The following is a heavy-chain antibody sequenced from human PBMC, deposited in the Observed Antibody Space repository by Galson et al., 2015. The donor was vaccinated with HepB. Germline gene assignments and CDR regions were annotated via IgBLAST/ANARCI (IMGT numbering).Heavy chain of an antibody. Sequence: SVKVSCKASGYTFTSYAMHWVRQAPGQRLEWMGWINAGNGNTKYSQKFQGRVTITRDTSASTAYMELSSLRSEDTAVYYCARGDYDILTGQFYYFDYWGQGTLVTVSS. D-gene: IGHD3-9*01. J-gene: IGHJ4*02. V-gene: IGHV1-3*01. CDR2: INAGNGNT. CDR3: ARGDYDILTGQFYYFDY. CDR1: GYTFTSYA.